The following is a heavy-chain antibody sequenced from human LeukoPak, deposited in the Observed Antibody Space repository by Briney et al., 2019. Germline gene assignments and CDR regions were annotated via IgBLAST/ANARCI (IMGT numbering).Heavy chain of an antibody. J-gene: IGHJ4*02. V-gene: IGHV1-8*03. CDR2: MNPNSGNT. D-gene: IGHD3-10*01. Sequence: ASVKVSCKASGYTFTSYDINWVRQATGQGLEWMGWMNPNSGNTGYAQKFQGRVTITRNTSISTAYMELSSLRSEDTAVYYCARVMKKGVRGVMACWGQGTLVTVSS. CDR3: ARVMKKGVRGVMAC. CDR1: GYTFTSYD.